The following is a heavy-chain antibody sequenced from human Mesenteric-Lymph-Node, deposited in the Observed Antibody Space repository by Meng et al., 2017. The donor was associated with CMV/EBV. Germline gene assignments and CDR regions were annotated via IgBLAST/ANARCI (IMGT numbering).Heavy chain of an antibody. V-gene: IGHV4-39*07. CDR3: ARVDIMTTFLLDL. J-gene: IGHJ5*02. Sequence: SETLSLTCTVSDGSISSSRYYWGWIRQPPGKGLEWIGSIFYTGSTYYNPSLQSRLTISLDTSNNQFSLKLTSVTAADTAVYYCARVDIMTTFLLDLWGQGTLVTVSS. D-gene: IGHD4-11*01. CDR1: DGSISSSRYY. CDR2: IFYTGST.